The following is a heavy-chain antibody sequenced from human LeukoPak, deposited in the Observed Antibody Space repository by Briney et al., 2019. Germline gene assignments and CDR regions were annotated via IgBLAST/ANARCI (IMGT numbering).Heavy chain of an antibody. J-gene: IGHJ4*02. CDR3: ARKYSSGWHVFDY. CDR2: IYYSGST. V-gene: IGHV4-59*01. Sequence: PSETLSLTCTVSGGSISSYYWSWIRQPPGKGLEGIGYIYYSGSTNYNPSLKSRVTISVDTSKNQFSLKLSSVTAADTAVYYCARKYSSGWHVFDYWGQGTLVTVSS. CDR1: GGSISSYY. D-gene: IGHD6-19*01.